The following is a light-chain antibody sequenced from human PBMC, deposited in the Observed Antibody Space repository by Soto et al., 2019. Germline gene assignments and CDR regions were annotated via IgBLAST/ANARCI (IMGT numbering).Light chain of an antibody. Sequence: EIVLTQSPGTLSLSPGERATLSCRASQSVTSNYIAWYQQKPGQAPRLLIYGASNRATSIPDRFSGSGSGTDFTLTISRLEPEDFAVYYCQQYVSSPRIYTFGQGTKVDIK. CDR2: GAS. V-gene: IGKV3-20*01. J-gene: IGKJ2*01. CDR1: QSVTSNY. CDR3: QQYVSSPRIYT.